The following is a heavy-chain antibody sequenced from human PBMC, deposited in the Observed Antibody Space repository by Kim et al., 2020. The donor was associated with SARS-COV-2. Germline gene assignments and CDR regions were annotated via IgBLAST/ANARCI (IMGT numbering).Heavy chain of an antibody. D-gene: IGHD3-22*01. J-gene: IGHJ4*02. V-gene: IGHV4-59*13. Sequence: SETLSLTCTVSGGSISSYYWSWIRQPPGKGLEWIGYIYYSGSTNYNPSLKSRVTISVDTSKNQFSLKLSSVTAADTAVYYCARGPGGDSSGYFDYWGQGTLVTGSS. CDR1: GGSISSYY. CDR3: ARGPGGDSSGYFDY. CDR2: IYYSGST.